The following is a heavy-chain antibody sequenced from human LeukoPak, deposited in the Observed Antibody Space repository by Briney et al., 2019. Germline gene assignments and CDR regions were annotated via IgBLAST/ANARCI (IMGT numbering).Heavy chain of an antibody. CDR1: GYTFASYH. Sequence: ASVKVSCKTSGYTFASYHIHWVRQAPGQGLEWMGIIKISGGSSTYAQMFQGRLTMTRDTSTRTVYMEMSSLTSEDTALYYCAKGGEQVTWNFQNWGQGTLVTVSS. CDR2: IKISGGSS. J-gene: IGHJ1*01. CDR3: AKGGEQVTWNFQN. V-gene: IGHV1-46*01. D-gene: IGHD1/OR15-1a*01.